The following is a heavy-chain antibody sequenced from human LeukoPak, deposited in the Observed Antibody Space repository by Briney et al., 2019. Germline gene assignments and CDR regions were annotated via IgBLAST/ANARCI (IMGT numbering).Heavy chain of an antibody. D-gene: IGHD6-13*01. V-gene: IGHV4-59*01. J-gene: IGHJ6*03. CDR1: GGSISRYY. Sequence: SETLSLTCTVSGGSISRYYWSWIRQPPGKGLEWIGYIYYSGSTNYNPSLKSRVTISVDTSKNQFSLKLSSVTAADTAVYYCARIQYSSSFGFRYYYYMDVWGKGTTVTISS. CDR2: IYYSGST. CDR3: ARIQYSSSFGFRYYYYMDV.